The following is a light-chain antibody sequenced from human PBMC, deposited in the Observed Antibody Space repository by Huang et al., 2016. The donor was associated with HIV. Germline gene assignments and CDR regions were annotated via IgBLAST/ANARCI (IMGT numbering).Light chain of an antibody. CDR3: MQGTHWPQT. Sequence: DVVLTQSPLSLPVTLGQPASISCKSSHSLLHSDGNTYLNLFLQRPGQSPRRLISKVSNRDFGVPARFSGSGSGADFTLTISRVEADDIGVYYCMQGTHWPQTFGQGTKVEVK. CDR2: KVS. CDR1: HSLLHSDGNTY. J-gene: IGKJ1*01. V-gene: IGKV2-30*02.